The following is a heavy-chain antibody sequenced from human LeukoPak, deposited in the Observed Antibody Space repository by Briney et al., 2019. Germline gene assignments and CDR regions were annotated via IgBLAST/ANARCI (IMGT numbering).Heavy chain of an antibody. CDR2: IRYDGSNK. CDR1: GFTFSSYG. Sequence: GGPLRLSCAASGFTFSSYGMHWVRQAPGKGLEWVAFIRYDGSNKYYADSVKGRFTISRDNSKNTLYLQMNSLRAEDTAVYYCAKGALDGDYLDYWGQGTLVTVSS. CDR3: AKGALDGDYLDY. D-gene: IGHD4-17*01. V-gene: IGHV3-30*02. J-gene: IGHJ4*02.